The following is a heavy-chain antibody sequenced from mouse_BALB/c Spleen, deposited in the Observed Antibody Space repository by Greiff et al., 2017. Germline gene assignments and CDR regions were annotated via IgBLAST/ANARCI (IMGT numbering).Heavy chain of an antibody. V-gene: IGHV14-3*02. CDR3: GEGDYGSSWFAY. CDR1: GFNIKDTY. CDR2: IDPANGNT. J-gene: IGHJ3*01. Sequence: VQLKQSGAELVKPGASVKLSCTASGFNIKDTYMHWVKQRPEQGLEWIGRIDPANGNTKYDPKFQGKATITADTSSNTAYLQLSSLTSEDTAVYYCGEGDYGSSWFAYWGQGTLVTVSA. D-gene: IGHD1-1*01.